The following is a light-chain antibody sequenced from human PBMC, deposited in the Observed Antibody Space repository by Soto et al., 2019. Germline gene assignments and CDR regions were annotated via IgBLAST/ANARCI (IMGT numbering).Light chain of an antibody. CDR2: GAS. Sequence: DIQMTQSPSSLSASVGARVSITCQASEDIRTSLSWFQHKPGRAPKLLIYGASYLETGVPSRFRGSGSETDFNLTISSLQPEDIATYYGQHYNTLPPFTLGTGNIVD. V-gene: IGKV1-33*01. J-gene: IGKJ3*01. CDR3: QHYNTLPPFT. CDR1: EDIRTS.